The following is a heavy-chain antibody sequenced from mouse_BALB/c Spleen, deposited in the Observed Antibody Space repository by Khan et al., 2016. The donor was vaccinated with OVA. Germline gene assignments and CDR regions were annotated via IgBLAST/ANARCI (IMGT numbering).Heavy chain of an antibody. CDR2: ISDGGSYT. CDR1: GFTFSDYY. D-gene: IGHD2-13*01. Sequence: EVELVESGGGVVKPGGSLKLSCAASGFTFSDYYMYWVRQTPEKRLEWVATISDGGSYTYYPDSVKGRFTISRDDAKNNRYLQMSSLKSDDTAIYYCERGYDGDPFSYWGQGTLVTVSA. CDR3: ERGYDGDPFSY. V-gene: IGHV5-4*02. J-gene: IGHJ3*01.